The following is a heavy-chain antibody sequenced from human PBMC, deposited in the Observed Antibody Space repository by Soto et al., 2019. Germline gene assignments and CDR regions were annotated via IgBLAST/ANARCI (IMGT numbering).Heavy chain of an antibody. V-gene: IGHV3-7*01. CDR2: IKQDGSEK. Sequence: GGSLRLSCAASGFTFSSYWMSWVRQAPGKGLEWVANIKQDGSEKYYVDSVKGRFTISRDNAKNSLYLQMNSLRAEDTAVYYCARAVGVVVPAATFDYWGQGTLVTVSS. J-gene: IGHJ4*02. CDR1: GFTFSSYW. D-gene: IGHD2-2*01. CDR3: ARAVGVVVPAATFDY.